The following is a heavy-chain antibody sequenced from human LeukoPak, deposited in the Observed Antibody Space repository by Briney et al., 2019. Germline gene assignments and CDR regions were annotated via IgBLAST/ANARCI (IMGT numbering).Heavy chain of an antibody. Sequence: SETLSLTCTVSGGSISSYYWSWIRQPPGKGLEWIGYIYYSGSTNYNPSLKSRVTISVDTSKNQFSLKLSSVTAADTAAYYCARGWAAMGLDVWGKGTTVTVSS. J-gene: IGHJ6*04. CDR1: GGSISSYY. CDR3: ARGWAAMGLDV. V-gene: IGHV4-59*01. D-gene: IGHD5-18*01. CDR2: IYYSGST.